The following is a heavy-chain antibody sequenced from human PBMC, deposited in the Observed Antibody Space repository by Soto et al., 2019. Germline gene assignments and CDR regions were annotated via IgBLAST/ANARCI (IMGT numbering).Heavy chain of an antibody. CDR3: AKDIPEGQATYYDFWSGYYGGYYYGMDV. Sequence: GGSLRLSCAASGFTFDDYAMHWVRQAPGKGLEWVSLISGDGGSTYYADSVKGRFTISRDNSKNSLYLQMNSLRTEDPALYYCAKDIPEGQATYYDFWSGYYGGYYYGMDVWGQGTTVTVSS. D-gene: IGHD3-3*01. J-gene: IGHJ6*02. CDR1: GFTFDDYA. CDR2: ISGDGGST. V-gene: IGHV3-43*02.